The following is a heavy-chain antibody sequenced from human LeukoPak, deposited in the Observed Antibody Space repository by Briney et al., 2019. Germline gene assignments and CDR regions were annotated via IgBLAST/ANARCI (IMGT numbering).Heavy chain of an antibody. Sequence: PGGSLRLSXAASGFTFSSSTMNWVRRAPGKGLEWVSSISSSSDYIYYADSVKGRFTISRDNAKNSLYLQMNSLRAEDTAVYYCVRIPNSANFPNWFDPWGPGTLVTVSS. V-gene: IGHV3-21*01. CDR2: ISSSSDYI. D-gene: IGHD4/OR15-4a*01. CDR3: VRIPNSANFPNWFDP. CDR1: GFTFSSST. J-gene: IGHJ5*02.